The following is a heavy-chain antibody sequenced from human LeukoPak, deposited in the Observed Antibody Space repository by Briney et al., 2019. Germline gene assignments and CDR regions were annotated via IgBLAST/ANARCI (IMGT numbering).Heavy chain of an antibody. D-gene: IGHD6-13*01. CDR2: IYTSGSI. Sequence: SQTLSLTCTVSGGSISSGSYYWSWIRQPAGKGLEWIGRIYTSGSINYNPSLKSRVTISVDTSKNQFSLKLSSVTAADTAVYYCARERERGDSSSWKTIDYWGQGTLVTVSS. CDR3: ARERERGDSSSWKTIDY. V-gene: IGHV4-61*02. J-gene: IGHJ4*02. CDR1: GGSISSGSYY.